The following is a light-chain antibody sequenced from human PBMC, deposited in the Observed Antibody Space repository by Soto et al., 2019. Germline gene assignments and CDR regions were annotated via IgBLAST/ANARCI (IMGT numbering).Light chain of an antibody. Sequence: QLVLTQSPSASASLGASVKLTCTLSSGHSTYAIAWHQQQPEKGPRYLMKVNSDGSHSKGDEIPDRFSASSSGAGRYLTTSSLQSEDEADYSCQTWGTGTNWVFGGGTELPVL. J-gene: IGLJ3*02. V-gene: IGLV4-69*01. CDR2: VNSDGSH. CDR1: SGHSTYA. CDR3: QTWGTGTNWV.